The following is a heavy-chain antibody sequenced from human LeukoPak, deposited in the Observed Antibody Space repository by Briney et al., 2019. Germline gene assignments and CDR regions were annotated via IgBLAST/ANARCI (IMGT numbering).Heavy chain of an antibody. CDR1: GGSISSYY. V-gene: IGHV4-59*01. CDR3: ARSRSYSSGWYDSRICMDV. CDR2: IYYSGST. Sequence: PSETLSLTCTVSGGSISSYYWSWIRQPPGKGLEWIGYIYYSGSTNYNPSLKSRVTISVDTSKNQFSLKLSSVTAADTAVYYCARSRSYSSGWYDSRICMDVWGQGTTVTVSS. J-gene: IGHJ6*02. D-gene: IGHD6-19*01.